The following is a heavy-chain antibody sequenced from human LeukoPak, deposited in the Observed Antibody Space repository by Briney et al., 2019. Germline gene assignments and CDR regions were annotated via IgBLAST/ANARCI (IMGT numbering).Heavy chain of an antibody. J-gene: IGHJ5*02. D-gene: IGHD2-2*01. CDR1: GFTVSSNF. CDR2: ISGSGGST. V-gene: IGHV3-23*01. CDR3: ARGQLPHNWFDP. Sequence: GGSLRLSCAASGFTVSSNFMSWVRQAPGKGLEWVSAISGSGGSTYYADSVKGRFTISRDNSKNTLYLQMNSLRAEDTAVYYCARGQLPHNWFDPWGQGTLVTVSS.